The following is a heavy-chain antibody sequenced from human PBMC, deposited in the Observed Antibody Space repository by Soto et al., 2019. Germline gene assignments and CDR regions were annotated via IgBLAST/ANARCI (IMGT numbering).Heavy chain of an antibody. D-gene: IGHD6-13*01. V-gene: IGHV3-30-3*01. CDR3: ARATRIAAGGTDY. CDR2: IYYDGSNK. CDR1: GFTFSGFS. J-gene: IGHJ4*02. Sequence: QVQLVESGGGVVQPGRSLRLSCAASGFTFSGFSMHWVRQAPGNGLEWVAVIYYDGSNKYYADSVKGRFSISRDNSKNTLYLQMNSLRAEDPAMYYCARATRIAAGGTDYWGQGTLVTVSS.